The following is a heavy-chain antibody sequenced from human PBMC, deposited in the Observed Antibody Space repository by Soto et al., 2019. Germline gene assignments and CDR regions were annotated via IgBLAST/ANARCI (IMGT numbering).Heavy chain of an antibody. CDR3: ARALVAGTTPLDY. CDR2: INPSGGST. Sequence: ASVKVSCTASGYTFTSNYRHWVRQAPGQGLEWMGIINPSGGSTSYAQKFQGRVTMTRDTSTSTVYMELSSLRSEDTAVYYCARALVAGTTPLDYWGQGTLVTVSS. D-gene: IGHD6-19*01. J-gene: IGHJ4*02. V-gene: IGHV1-46*03. CDR1: GYTFTSNY.